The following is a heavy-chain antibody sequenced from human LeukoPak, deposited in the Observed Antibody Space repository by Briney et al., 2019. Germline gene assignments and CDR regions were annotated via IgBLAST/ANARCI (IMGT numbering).Heavy chain of an antibody. D-gene: IGHD2-21*02. CDR2: IYHSGNT. V-gene: IGHV4-59*08. Sequence: SETLSLTCTVSGDSISSYYWSWIRQPPGKGLEWIGYIYHSGNTNSNPSLKSRVTISVDTTKNQFSLKLSSVTAADTAVYYCARSIIVVVAAGALDIWGQGTMVTVS. CDR1: GDSISSYY. J-gene: IGHJ3*02. CDR3: ARSIIVVVAAGALDI.